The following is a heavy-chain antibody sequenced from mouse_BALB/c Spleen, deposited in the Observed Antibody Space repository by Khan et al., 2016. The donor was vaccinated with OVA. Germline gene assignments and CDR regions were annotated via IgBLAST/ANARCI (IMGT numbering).Heavy chain of an antibody. V-gene: IGHV5-6*01. CDR1: GFIFSSYS. D-gene: IGHD4-1*01. CDR2: ISSGGDYT. CDR3: ASHLTGSVAY. J-gene: IGHJ3*01. Sequence: DVQLVESGGDLVKPGGSLKLSCAASGFIFSSYSMSWVRQTPDKRLEWVATISSGGDYTYYPDNVKGRFTISRDNAKNTRYLQMSSLKAEDTAMYYCASHLTGSVAYWGQGTLVTVSA.